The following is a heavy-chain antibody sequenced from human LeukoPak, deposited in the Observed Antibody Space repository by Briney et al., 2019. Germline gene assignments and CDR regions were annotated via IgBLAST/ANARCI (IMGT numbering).Heavy chain of an antibody. CDR2: IYPSDSAT. D-gene: IGHD5-12*01. J-gene: IGHJ4*02. Sequence: WEALKISCKASGYSFATNWIGWVRQMPGKGLEWMGIIYPSDSATRISPSFQGQVTISADKSISTAYLQWSSLKASDTAMYYCARVWYSGYAFDYWGQGTLVTVSS. CDR1: GYSFATNW. CDR3: ARVWYSGYAFDY. V-gene: IGHV5-51*01.